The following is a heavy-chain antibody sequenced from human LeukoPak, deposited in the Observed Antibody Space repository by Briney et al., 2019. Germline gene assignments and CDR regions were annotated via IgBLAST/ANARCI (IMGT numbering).Heavy chain of an antibody. J-gene: IGHJ5*02. CDR3: ARDYQYYDILTGGPHNWFDP. D-gene: IGHD3-9*01. Sequence: GASVKVSCKASGYTFTSYGISWVRQAPGQGLEWMGWISAYNGNTNYAQKLQGRVTMTTDTSTSTAYMELSRLRSDDTAVYYCARDYQYYDILTGGPHNWFDPWGQGTLVTVSS. CDR2: ISAYNGNT. V-gene: IGHV1-18*01. CDR1: GYTFTSYG.